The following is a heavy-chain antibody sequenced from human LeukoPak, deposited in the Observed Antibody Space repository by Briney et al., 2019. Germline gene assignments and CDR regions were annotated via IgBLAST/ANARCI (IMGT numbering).Heavy chain of an antibody. CDR1: GGSISSYY. Sequence: SETLSLTCTVSGGSISSYYWSWIRQPPGKGLEWIGYIYYSGSTNYNPSLKSRVTISIDKPKKQFSLKLISVTAADTAIYYCARVGGMTTVNNAAFDIWGQGTMVTVSS. CDR2: IYYSGST. V-gene: IGHV4-59*01. D-gene: IGHD4-11*01. J-gene: IGHJ3*02. CDR3: ARVGGMTTVNNAAFDI.